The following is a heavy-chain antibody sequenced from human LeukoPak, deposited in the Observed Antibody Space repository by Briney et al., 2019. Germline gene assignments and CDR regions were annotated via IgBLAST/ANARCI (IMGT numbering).Heavy chain of an antibody. D-gene: IGHD3-22*01. Sequence: SVKVSCKASGGTFSSYAISWVRQAPGQGLEWMGGIIPIFGTANYAQKFHGRVTITADESTSTAYMELSRLRSEDTAVYYCARDRSHYYDSSGYVDWGQGTLVTVSS. CDR2: IIPIFGTA. J-gene: IGHJ4*02. V-gene: IGHV1-69*13. CDR3: ARDRSHYYDSSGYVD. CDR1: GGTFSSYA.